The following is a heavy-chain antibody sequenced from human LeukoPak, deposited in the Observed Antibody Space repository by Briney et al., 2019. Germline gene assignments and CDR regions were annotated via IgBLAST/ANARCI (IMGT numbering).Heavy chain of an antibody. J-gene: IGHJ6*02. CDR2: IKSDVSVT. V-gene: IGHV3-74*01. CDR1: GFTFSNYW. CDR3: ARGDCSSSSCYGGYYGLDV. Sequence: PGGSLRLSCAASGFTFSNYWVHWVRQAPGKGLVWVSRIKSDVSVTTYADFVRGRFTISRDNARNTLYLQMNSLRAEDAGVYYCARGDCSSSSCYGGYYGLDVWGQGTTVTVSS. D-gene: IGHD2-2*01.